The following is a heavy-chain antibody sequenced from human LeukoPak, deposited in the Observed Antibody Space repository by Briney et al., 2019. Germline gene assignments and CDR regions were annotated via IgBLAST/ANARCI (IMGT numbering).Heavy chain of an antibody. V-gene: IGHV3-33*06. J-gene: IGHJ4*02. D-gene: IGHD1-7*01. CDR1: GFTFSSYG. CDR2: IWYDGSNK. Sequence: GGSLRLSCAASGFTFSSYGMHWVRQAPGKGLEWVAVIWYDGSNKYYADSVKGRFTISRDNSKNTLYLQMNSLRAEDTAVYYCAKERLELRSLDYWGQGALVTVSS. CDR3: AKERLELRSLDY.